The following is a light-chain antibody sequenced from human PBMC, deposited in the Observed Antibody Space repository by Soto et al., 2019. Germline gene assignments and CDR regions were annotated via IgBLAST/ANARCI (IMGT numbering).Light chain of an antibody. V-gene: IGKV4-1*01. CDR2: WAS. CDR1: RSLLHSPNNENH. Sequence: DIAMTQSPDSLSVSLGERATINCKASRSLLHSPNNENHLAWYQQKPGQPPKLLIYWASTRESGVPDRFTGSGSETDFSLTISGLQAEDVAVYYCHQDYSIPLTCGGGTKVELK. CDR3: HQDYSIPLT. J-gene: IGKJ4*01.